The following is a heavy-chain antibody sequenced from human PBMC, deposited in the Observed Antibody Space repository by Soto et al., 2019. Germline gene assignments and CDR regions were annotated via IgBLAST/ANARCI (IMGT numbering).Heavy chain of an antibody. CDR1: GGTFTNYV. J-gene: IGHJ5*02. Sequence: QVQLVQSGAEVMKPGSSVKVSCKISGGTFTNYVISWLRQAPGQGLEWMGGLIPIFGAANLAQKFQGRVTITADESTSTVNMELSSLTSEDTAVYYCARCRSSPNFEPWGQGTLVTVSS. D-gene: IGHD6-6*01. V-gene: IGHV1-69*01. CDR3: ARCRSSPNFEP. CDR2: LIPIFGAA.